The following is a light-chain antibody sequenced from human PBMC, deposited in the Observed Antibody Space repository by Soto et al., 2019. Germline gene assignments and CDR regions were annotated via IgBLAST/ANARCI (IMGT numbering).Light chain of an antibody. CDR2: GNT. Sequence: QSVLTQPPSVSGAPGQRVTLSCTGSGSNIGAGYDVDWYQHLPSTAPKVLIYGNTNRPSGVPDRFSRSKSGTSASLAITGLQAEDEADYYCQSYDSLSGSWVFGGGTEVTVL. J-gene: IGLJ3*02. CDR1: GSNIGAGYD. V-gene: IGLV1-40*01. CDR3: QSYDSLSGSWV.